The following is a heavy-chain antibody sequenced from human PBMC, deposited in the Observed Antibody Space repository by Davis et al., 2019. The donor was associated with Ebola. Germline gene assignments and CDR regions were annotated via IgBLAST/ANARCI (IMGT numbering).Heavy chain of an antibody. Sequence: PGGSLRLSCAASGFTFSSYSMNWVRQAPGKGLEWVSSISSSSSYIYYADSVKGRFTISRDNAKNSLYLQMNSLRAEDTAVYYCARDSSSWVWGHYGMDVWGKGTTVTVSS. D-gene: IGHD6-13*01. CDR2: ISSSSSYI. V-gene: IGHV3-21*01. J-gene: IGHJ6*04. CDR1: GFTFSSYS. CDR3: ARDSSSWVWGHYGMDV.